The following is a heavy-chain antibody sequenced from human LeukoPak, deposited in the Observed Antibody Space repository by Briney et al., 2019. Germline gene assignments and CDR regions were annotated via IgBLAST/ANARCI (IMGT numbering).Heavy chain of an antibody. J-gene: IGHJ3*02. CDR2: IIPIFGTA. CDR3: ARESYYDSNDAFDI. Sequence: SVKVSCKASGGTFSNYAISRVLQAPGQGLEWMGRIIPIFGTANYAQKFQGRVTITTDESTSTAYMELSSLRSEDTAVYYCARESYYDSNDAFDIWGQGTMVTVSS. D-gene: IGHD3-22*01. V-gene: IGHV1-69*05. CDR1: GGTFSNYA.